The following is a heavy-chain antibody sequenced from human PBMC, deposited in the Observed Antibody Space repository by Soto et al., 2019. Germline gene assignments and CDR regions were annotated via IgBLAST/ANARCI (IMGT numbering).Heavy chain of an antibody. D-gene: IGHD3-10*01. CDR1: GGYISSYD. Sequence: SETMSLTCTVSGGYISSYDWSWIRPHPGKGLEWIGYIYYSGSTNYNPSLKSRVTISVDTSKNQFSLKLSSVTAADTAVYYCARGDPLLWFGEKVYYGMDVWGQGTTVTVSS. CDR3: ARGDPLLWFGEKVYYGMDV. J-gene: IGHJ6*02. V-gene: IGHV4-59*01. CDR2: IYYSGST.